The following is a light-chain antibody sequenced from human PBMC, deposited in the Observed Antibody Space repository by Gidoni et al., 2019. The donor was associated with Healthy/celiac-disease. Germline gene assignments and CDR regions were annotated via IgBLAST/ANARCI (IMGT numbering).Light chain of an antibody. CDR3: SSYTSSHVV. Sequence: QSALTQPAPGSGSPGQSITISCTGTSSDVGGYNYVSWYQQHPGKAPKLMIYEVSNRPSGVSNRFSGSKSGNTASLTISGLQAEDEADYYCSSYTSSHVVFGGGTKLTVL. CDR2: EVS. V-gene: IGLV2-14*01. J-gene: IGLJ2*01. CDR1: SSDVGGYNY.